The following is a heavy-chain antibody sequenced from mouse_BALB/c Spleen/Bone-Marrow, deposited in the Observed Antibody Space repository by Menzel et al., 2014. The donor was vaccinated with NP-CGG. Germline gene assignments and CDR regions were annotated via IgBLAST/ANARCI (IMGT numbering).Heavy chain of an antibody. CDR2: IRNKANAYTT. CDR1: GFTFTDYY. Sequence: VQLKESGGGLVQPGGFLRLSCATSGFTFTDYYMSWVRQPPGKALEWLGFIRNKANAYTTEYSASVKGRFTISRDNSQSILYLQMNILRAEDSATYYCARSLYPRAMDYWGQGTSVTVSS. V-gene: IGHV7-3*02. J-gene: IGHJ4*01. CDR3: ARSLYPRAMDY. D-gene: IGHD2-1*01.